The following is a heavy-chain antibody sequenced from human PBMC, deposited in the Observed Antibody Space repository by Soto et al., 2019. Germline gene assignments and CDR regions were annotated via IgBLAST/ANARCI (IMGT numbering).Heavy chain of an antibody. D-gene: IGHD3-22*01. J-gene: IGHJ4*02. Sequence: PSETLSLTCTVSGGSISSSSYYWGWIRQPPGKGLEWIGSIYYSGSTYYNPSLKSRVTISVDTSKNQFSLKLSSVTAADTAVYYCARLGDTYYYDSSGDYWGQGTLVTVSS. V-gene: IGHV4-39*01. CDR2: IYYSGST. CDR3: ARLGDTYYYDSSGDY. CDR1: GGSISSSSYY.